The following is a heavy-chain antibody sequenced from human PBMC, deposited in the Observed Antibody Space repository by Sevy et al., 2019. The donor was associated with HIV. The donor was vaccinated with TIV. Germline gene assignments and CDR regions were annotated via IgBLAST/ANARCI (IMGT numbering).Heavy chain of an antibody. V-gene: IGHV1-2*02. CDR2: SNPNSGGT. CDR3: ARVWNSDYYDSSGPNWFDT. Sequence: ASMKVSCKASGYTFTGYSMHWVRQAPGQGLEWMGWSNPNSGGTNYAQKFQGRVTMTRDTSINTAYMDMRNLRVDDTAVYFCARVWNSDYYDSSGPNWFDTWGQGTLVTVSS. CDR1: GYTFTGYS. J-gene: IGHJ5*02. D-gene: IGHD3-22*01.